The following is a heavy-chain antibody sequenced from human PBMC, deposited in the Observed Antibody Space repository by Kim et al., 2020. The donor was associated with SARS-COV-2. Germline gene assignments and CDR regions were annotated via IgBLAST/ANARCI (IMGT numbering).Heavy chain of an antibody. V-gene: IGHV3-23*01. D-gene: IGHD3-10*01. CDR1: GFTFSNYA. Sequence: GGSLRLSCAASGFTFSNYAMNWVRQAPGKGLEWVSTFSGGGGNTYYADSVKGRFTISRDNSKNTLYLQMNSLRVEDTAVYYCAKDEGIGTMIRGINDYYCYLGMDGWGQGTTVTVSS. J-gene: IGHJ6*02. CDR3: AKDEGIGTMIRGINDYYCYLGMDG. CDR2: FSGGGGNT.